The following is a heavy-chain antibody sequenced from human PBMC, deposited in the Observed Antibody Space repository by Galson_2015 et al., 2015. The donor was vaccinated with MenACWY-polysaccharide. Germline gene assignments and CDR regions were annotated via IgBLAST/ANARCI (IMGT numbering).Heavy chain of an antibody. J-gene: IGHJ3*02. Sequence: SLRLSCAASGSKFRGSGMHWVRQAPGKGLEWVAVIQYDGSQKQYTDSVRGRFSISRDNSKNTPYLEMNSLRAEDTALYYCAREGSRIVFHAFDIWGQGTMVIVSS. CDR2: IQYDGSQK. V-gene: IGHV3-33*01. CDR3: AREGSRIVFHAFDI. D-gene: IGHD3-10*02. CDR1: GSKFRGSG.